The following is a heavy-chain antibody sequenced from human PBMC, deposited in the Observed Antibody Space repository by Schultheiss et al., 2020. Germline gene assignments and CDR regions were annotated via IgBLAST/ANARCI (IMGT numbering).Heavy chain of an antibody. CDR2: IKQDGSEK. CDR1: GFTFSGSA. Sequence: GGSLRLSCAASGFTFSGSAMHWVRQASGKGLEWVANIKQDGSEKYYVDSVKGRFTISRDNSKNTLYLQMNSLRAEDTAVYYCASADYYGSGSYYNGAFDIWGQGTMVTVSS. CDR3: ASADYYGSGSYYNGAFDI. D-gene: IGHD3-10*01. J-gene: IGHJ3*02. V-gene: IGHV3-7*02.